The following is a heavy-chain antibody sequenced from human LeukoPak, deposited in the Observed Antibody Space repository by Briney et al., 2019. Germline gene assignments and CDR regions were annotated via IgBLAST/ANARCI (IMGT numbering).Heavy chain of an antibody. V-gene: IGHV3-33*01. Sequence: PGGSLRLSCAASGFTFSSYGMHWVRQAPGKGLEWVAVIWYDGSNKYYADSVKGRFTISRDNSKNTLYLQMNSLRAEDTAVYYCARERLARRVVVTAILAYWGQGTLVTVSS. CDR3: ARERLARRVVVTAILAY. J-gene: IGHJ4*02. CDR2: IWYDGSNK. D-gene: IGHD2-21*02. CDR1: GFTFSSYG.